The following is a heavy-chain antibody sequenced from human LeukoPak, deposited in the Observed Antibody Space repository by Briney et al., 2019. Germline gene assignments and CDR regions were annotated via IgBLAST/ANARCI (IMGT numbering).Heavy chain of an antibody. D-gene: IGHD3-22*01. V-gene: IGHV4-59*01. Sequence: SETLSLTCTVSGGSISSYYWSWIRQPPGKGLEWIGYIYYSGSTNYNPSLKSRVTISVDTSKNQFSLKLSSVTAADTAVYYCARQGRFSSGFLYWGQGTLVTVSS. CDR3: ARQGRFSSGFLY. J-gene: IGHJ4*02. CDR2: IYYSGST. CDR1: GGSISSYY.